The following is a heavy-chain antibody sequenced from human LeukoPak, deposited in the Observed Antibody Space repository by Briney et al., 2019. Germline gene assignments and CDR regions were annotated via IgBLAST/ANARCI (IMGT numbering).Heavy chain of an antibody. CDR3: ARIHRFCSGGSCYVMDY. D-gene: IGHD2-15*01. V-gene: IGHV4-59*01. CDR2: IYYSGST. Sequence: SETLSLTCTVSGGSISSYYWSWIRQPPGKVLEWIGYIYYSGSTNYNPSLKSRVTISVDTSKNQFSLKVSSVTAADTAVYFCARIHRFCSGGSCYVMDYWGQGTLVTVSS. CDR1: GGSISSYY. J-gene: IGHJ4*02.